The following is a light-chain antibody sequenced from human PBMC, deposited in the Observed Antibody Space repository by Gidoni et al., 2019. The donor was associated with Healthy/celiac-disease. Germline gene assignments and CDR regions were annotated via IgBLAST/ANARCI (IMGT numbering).Light chain of an antibody. J-gene: IGLJ2*01. CDR2: DVS. CDR1: SSDVGGYNY. Sequence: QSALTQPASVSGSPGLSITISCTGTSSDVGGYNYVSWYQQHPGKAPKLMIYDVSDRPSGVSNRFSGSKSGNTASLTISGLQAEDEADDYCSSYTSSSTLVFGGGTKLTVL. CDR3: SSYTSSSTLV. V-gene: IGLV2-14*03.